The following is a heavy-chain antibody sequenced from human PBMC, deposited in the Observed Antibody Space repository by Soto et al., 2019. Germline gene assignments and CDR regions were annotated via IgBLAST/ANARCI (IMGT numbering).Heavy chain of an antibody. CDR2: INSDGSST. CDR1: GFTFSSYW. V-gene: IGHV3-74*01. J-gene: IGHJ4*02. D-gene: IGHD3-16*02. Sequence: EVQLVESVGGLVQPGGSLRLSCAASGFTFSSYWMHWVRQAPGKGLVWVSRINSDGSSTSYAASVKGRFTISRDNAKNTLYLQMNSLRAEDTAVYYCARGVRLGELSPLDYWGQGTLVTVSS. CDR3: ARGVRLGELSPLDY.